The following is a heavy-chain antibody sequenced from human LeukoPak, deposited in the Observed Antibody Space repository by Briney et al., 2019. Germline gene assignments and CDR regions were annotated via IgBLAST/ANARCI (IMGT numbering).Heavy chain of an antibody. V-gene: IGHV4-34*01. CDR3: ARDRKLTAAGFPYYYYYYGMDV. D-gene: IGHD6-13*01. CDR2: INHSGST. Sequence: KASETLSLTCAVYGGSFSGYYWSWIRQPPGKGLEWIGEINHSGSTNYNPSLKSRVTISVDTSKNQFSLKLSSVTAADTAVYYCARDRKLTAAGFPYYYYYYGMDVWGQGTTVTVS. J-gene: IGHJ6*02. CDR1: GGSFSGYY.